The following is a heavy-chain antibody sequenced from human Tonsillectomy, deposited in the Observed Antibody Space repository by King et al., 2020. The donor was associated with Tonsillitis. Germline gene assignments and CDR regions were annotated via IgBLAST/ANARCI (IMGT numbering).Heavy chain of an antibody. CDR2: IDFSGST. Sequence: QLQESGPGLVRPSETLPLTCTVSGDLISSSSYFWGWIRQPPGKGLEWIASIDFSGSTHYNPSLMSRVILSVDKSNNQVSLKLSSVTAADTAVYFCASLTRSPSRWFRDSWGQGTLVIVSS. D-gene: IGHD2-15*01. CDR1: GDLISSSSYF. V-gene: IGHV4-39*01. CDR3: ASLTRSPSRWFRDS. J-gene: IGHJ4*02.